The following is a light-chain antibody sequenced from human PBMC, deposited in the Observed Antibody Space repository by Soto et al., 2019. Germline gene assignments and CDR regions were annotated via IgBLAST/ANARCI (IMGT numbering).Light chain of an antibody. V-gene: IGKV3-15*01. CDR1: QNVGSR. CDR3: QQYNYWPWWI. Sequence: ETVMTQSPATLSVSPGERATLSCRASQNVGSRLAWYQQKPGQAPRLLIYGVSTRAICIPARFSGSGSGTEFTLTISSLQSEDFAVYYCQQYNYWPWWIFGQGTKVEIK. J-gene: IGKJ1*01. CDR2: GVS.